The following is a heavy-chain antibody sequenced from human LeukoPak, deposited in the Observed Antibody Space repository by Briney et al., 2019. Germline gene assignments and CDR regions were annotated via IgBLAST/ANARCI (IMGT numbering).Heavy chain of an antibody. V-gene: IGHV4-39*07. CDR2: IYYSGST. CDR1: GGSISSISSNNYH. Sequence: SETLSLTCIVSGGSISSISSNNYHWGWIRQPPGKGLEWIGSIYYSGSTNYNPSLKSRVTISVDTSKNQFSLKLSSVTAADTAVYYCARLGCTNGVCYPYYYYGMDVWGQGTTVTVSS. J-gene: IGHJ6*02. D-gene: IGHD2-8*01. CDR3: ARLGCTNGVCYPYYYYGMDV.